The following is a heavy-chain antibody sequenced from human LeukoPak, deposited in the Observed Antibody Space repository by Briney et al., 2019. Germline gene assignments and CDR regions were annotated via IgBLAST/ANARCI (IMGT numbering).Heavy chain of an antibody. V-gene: IGHV4-39*01. CDR1: GGSISSSSYY. CDR3: SIAAAGTLIAVAGTFDY. D-gene: IGHD6-13*01. Sequence: ASETLSLTCTASGGSISSSSYYWGWIRQPPGKGLEWIGSIYYSGSTYYNPSLKSRVTISVDTSKNQFSLKLSSVTAADTAVYYCSIAAAGTLIAVAGTFDYWGQGTLVTVSS. CDR2: IYYSGST. J-gene: IGHJ4*02.